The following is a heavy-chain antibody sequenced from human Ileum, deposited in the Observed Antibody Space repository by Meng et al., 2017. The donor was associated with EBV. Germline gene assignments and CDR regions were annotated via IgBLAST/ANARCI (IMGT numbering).Heavy chain of an antibody. Sequence: QVQLVQSGAEVKKXXASVKVSCKASGYTFTGYYMHWLRQAPGQGLEWVGRITPSSGGTTYAQKFQGRVTMTRDTSISTAYMELSSLRSDDAAIYYCVRANLGSADYWGQGTLVTVSS. J-gene: IGHJ4*02. CDR2: ITPSSGGT. V-gene: IGHV1-2*06. CDR3: VRANLGSADY. D-gene: IGHD7-27*01. CDR1: GYTFTGYY.